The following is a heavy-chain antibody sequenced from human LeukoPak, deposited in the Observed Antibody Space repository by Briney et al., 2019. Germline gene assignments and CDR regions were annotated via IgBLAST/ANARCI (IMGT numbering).Heavy chain of an antibody. D-gene: IGHD3-22*01. V-gene: IGHV3-23*01. CDR1: GFTFSGYA. Sequence: GGSLRLSCAASGFTFSGYAMTWVRQAPGKGLEWVSSITDSGDYTYYIDSVKGLFTISRDNSKNILYLQMNSLRGEDTALYYCAKDGLYYDGSAHVYYFDYWGQGTLVAVSS. CDR2: ITDSGDYT. J-gene: IGHJ4*02. CDR3: AKDGLYYDGSAHVYYFDY.